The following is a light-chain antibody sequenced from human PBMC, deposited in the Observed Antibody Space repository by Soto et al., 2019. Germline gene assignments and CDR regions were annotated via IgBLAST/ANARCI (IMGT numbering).Light chain of an antibody. CDR1: SSNIGSNT. CDR3: AAWDDRLNGYV. V-gene: IGLV1-44*01. Sequence: QSVLTQPPSASGTPGQRVTISCSGSSSNIGSNTVNWYQQLPRTAPKLLIYSNNQRPSGVPDRFSGSKSGTSASLAISGLQSEDEADYYCAAWDDRLNGYVFGTGTKVTVL. J-gene: IGLJ1*01. CDR2: SNN.